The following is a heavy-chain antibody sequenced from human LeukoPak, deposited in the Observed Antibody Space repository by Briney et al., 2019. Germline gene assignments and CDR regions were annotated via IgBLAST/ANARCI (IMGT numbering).Heavy chain of an antibody. J-gene: IGHJ4*02. Sequence: PSETLSLTCTVPGGSISSSSYYWGWIRQPPGKGLEWIGSIYYSGSTYYNPSLKSRVTISVDTSKNQFSLKLSSVTAADTAVYYCARQDIAAAGAFDYWGQGTLVTVSS. D-gene: IGHD6-13*01. CDR3: ARQDIAAAGAFDY. CDR1: GGSISSSSYY. CDR2: IYYSGST. V-gene: IGHV4-39*01.